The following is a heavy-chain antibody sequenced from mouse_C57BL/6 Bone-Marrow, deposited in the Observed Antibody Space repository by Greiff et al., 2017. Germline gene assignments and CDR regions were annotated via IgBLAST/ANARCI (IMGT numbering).Heavy chain of an antibody. CDR3: ARWATTVVADDY. J-gene: IGHJ2*01. D-gene: IGHD1-1*01. CDR2: IYPGSGST. Sequence: VQLQQPGAELVKPGASVKMSCKASGSTFTSYWITWVKQRPGQGLEWIGDIYPGSGSTNYNEKFKSKATLTVDTSSSTAYMQLSSLTSEDSAVYYCARWATTVVADDYWGQGTTLTVSS. CDR1: GSTFTSYW. V-gene: IGHV1-55*01.